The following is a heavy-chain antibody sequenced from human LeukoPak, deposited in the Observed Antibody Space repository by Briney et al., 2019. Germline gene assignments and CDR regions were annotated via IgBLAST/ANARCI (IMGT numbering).Heavy chain of an antibody. CDR3: ARGYYDSSGYYAASFDP. Sequence: SVKVSCKASGGTFSSYAISWVRQAPGQGLEWMGGIIPIFGTANYAQKFQGRVTITADESTSTAYMELSSLRSEDTAVYYCARGYYDSSGYYAASFDPWGQGTLVTVSS. V-gene: IGHV1-69*13. D-gene: IGHD3-22*01. J-gene: IGHJ5*02. CDR2: IIPIFGTA. CDR1: GGTFSSYA.